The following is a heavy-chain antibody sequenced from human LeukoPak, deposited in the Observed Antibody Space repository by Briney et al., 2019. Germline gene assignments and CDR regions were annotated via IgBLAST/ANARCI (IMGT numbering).Heavy chain of an antibody. D-gene: IGHD3-22*01. V-gene: IGHV4-59*01. CDR1: GGSISSYY. Sequence: PSETLSLTCTVSGGSISSYYWSWIRQPPGRGLEWIGYIYYSGSTSCNPSLKSRVTMSVDTSKNQFSPKLSSMTAADTAVYYCARARDVYYDRAFDIWGQGTMVTISS. J-gene: IGHJ3*02. CDR3: ARARDVYYDRAFDI. CDR2: IYYSGST.